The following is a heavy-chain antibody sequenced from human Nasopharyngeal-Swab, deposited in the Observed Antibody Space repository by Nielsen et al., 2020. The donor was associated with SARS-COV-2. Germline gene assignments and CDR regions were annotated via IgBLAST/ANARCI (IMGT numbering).Heavy chain of an antibody. Sequence: GESLKISCAASGFTFRSYAMTWVRQAPGKGLEWVSAIIGSGGSTYYADSVKGRFTISRDNSKNTLYLQMNSLRAEDTAVYYCAKESRYFWYYYMDVWGKGTTVTVSS. CDR2: IIGSGGST. V-gene: IGHV3-23*01. D-gene: IGHD3-9*01. CDR1: GFTFRSYA. CDR3: AKESRYFWYYYMDV. J-gene: IGHJ6*03.